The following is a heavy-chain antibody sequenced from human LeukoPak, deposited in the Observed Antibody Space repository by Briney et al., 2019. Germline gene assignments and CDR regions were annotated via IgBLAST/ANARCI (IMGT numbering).Heavy chain of an antibody. J-gene: IGHJ4*02. V-gene: IGHV3-21*01. Sequence: PGGSLRLSCAVSGFTFSRYSMNWVRQAPGKGLEWVSSISSSSRNIYYADSVKGRFTISRDNAKNSLYLQMNSLRAEDTAVYYCSRDSTNLDYWGQGTPVTVSS. CDR1: GFTFSRYS. CDR2: ISSSSRNI. CDR3: SRDSTNLDY. D-gene: IGHD2-2*01.